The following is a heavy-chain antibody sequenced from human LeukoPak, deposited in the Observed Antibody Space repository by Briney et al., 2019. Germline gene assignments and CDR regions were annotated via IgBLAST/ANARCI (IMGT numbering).Heavy chain of an antibody. J-gene: IGHJ4*02. Sequence: SETLSLTCTVSGGSISSYYWSWIRQPAGKGLEWIGRIYTSGSTNYNPSLKSRVTMSVDTTKNQFSLKLSSVTAADTAVYYCAGIRRSYCSGGSCPFDYWGQGTLVTVSS. D-gene: IGHD2-15*01. V-gene: IGHV4-4*07. CDR3: AGIRRSYCSGGSCPFDY. CDR1: GGSISSYY. CDR2: IYTSGST.